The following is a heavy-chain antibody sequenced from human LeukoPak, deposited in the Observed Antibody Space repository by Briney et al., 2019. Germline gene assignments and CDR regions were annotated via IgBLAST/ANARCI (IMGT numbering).Heavy chain of an antibody. J-gene: IGHJ3*02. D-gene: IGHD3-16*02. Sequence: GGSLRLSCAASGFTCSTYVMSWVRQAPGKGLEWLSLILHNGDSTYYADSVKGRFTISRDNSKNTLYLQMNSLRAEDTAVYYCARLSSFAFDIWGQGTMVTVSS. CDR3: ARLSSFAFDI. CDR2: ILHNGDST. V-gene: IGHV3-23*01. CDR1: GFTCSTYV.